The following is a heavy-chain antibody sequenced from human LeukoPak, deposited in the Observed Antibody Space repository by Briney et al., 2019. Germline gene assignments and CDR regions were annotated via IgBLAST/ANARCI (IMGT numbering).Heavy chain of an antibody. CDR1: GFTFSNYA. Sequence: PGGSLRLSCAASGFTFSNYAMSWVRQAPGKGLDWVSAISGSGGGTYYADSVKGRFTISRDNAKNSLYLQMNSLRAEDTAVYYCASGQKLGFWGQGTLVTVSS. D-gene: IGHD6-13*01. CDR2: ISGSGGGT. CDR3: ASGQKLGF. V-gene: IGHV3-23*01. J-gene: IGHJ4*02.